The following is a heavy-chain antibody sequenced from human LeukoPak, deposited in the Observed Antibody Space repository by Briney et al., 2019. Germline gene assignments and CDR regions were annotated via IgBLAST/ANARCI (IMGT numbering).Heavy chain of an antibody. Sequence: GASVKVSCKASGYTFTGYYMHWVRQAPGQGLEWMGRINPNSGGTNYAQKFQGRVTMTRDTSISTAYMELSRLRSDDTAVYYCAREQKYYGSGSYSDPDYWGQGTLVSVSS. CDR3: AREQKYYGSGSYSDPDY. CDR1: GYTFTGYY. CDR2: INPNSGGT. J-gene: IGHJ4*02. D-gene: IGHD3-10*01. V-gene: IGHV1-2*06.